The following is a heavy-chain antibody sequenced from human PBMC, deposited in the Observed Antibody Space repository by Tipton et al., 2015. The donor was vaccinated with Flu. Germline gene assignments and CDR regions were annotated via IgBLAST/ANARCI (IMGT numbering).Heavy chain of an antibody. CDR3: AKGYGYIWSPFDY. Sequence: SLRLSCTVSGFTFDDLAMHWVRQAPGKGLEWASGISWNSAYIGYADSVKGRFTISRDSDKNSLYLQMDSLRPDDTALYYCAKGYGYIWSPFDYWGQGTPVTVSS. CDR1: GFTFDDLA. J-gene: IGHJ4*02. V-gene: IGHV3-9*01. D-gene: IGHD1-20*01. CDR2: ISWNSAYI.